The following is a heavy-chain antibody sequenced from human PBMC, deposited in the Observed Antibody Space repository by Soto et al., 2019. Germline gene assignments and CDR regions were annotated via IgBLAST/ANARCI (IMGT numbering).Heavy chain of an antibody. V-gene: IGHV3-20*01. CDR1: GFTFDDYG. J-gene: IGHJ4*02. D-gene: IGHD6-19*01. CDR3: AINRYSSGWYEGFDY. Sequence: EVQLVESGGGVVWPGGSLRLSCAASGFTFDDYGMSWVRQAPGKGLEWVSGINWNGGSTGYADSVKGRFTISRDNAKNSLYLQMNSLRAEDTALYHCAINRYSSGWYEGFDYWGQGTLVTVSS. CDR2: INWNGGST.